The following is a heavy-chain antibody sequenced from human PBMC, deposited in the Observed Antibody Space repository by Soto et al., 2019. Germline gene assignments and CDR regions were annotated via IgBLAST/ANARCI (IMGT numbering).Heavy chain of an antibody. J-gene: IGHJ6*04. V-gene: IGHV3-9*01. Sequence: GGSLRLSCAASGFTFNDYAMHWVRQAPGKGLEWVSGISWNSGSIGYADSVKGRFTISRDNAKKSLHLQMNSLRAEDTALYYCANSRKAMTPSRFMDVWDTGTTVTVSS. CDR2: ISWNSGSI. CDR1: GFTFNDYA. D-gene: IGHD2-2*01. CDR3: ANSRKAMTPSRFMDV.